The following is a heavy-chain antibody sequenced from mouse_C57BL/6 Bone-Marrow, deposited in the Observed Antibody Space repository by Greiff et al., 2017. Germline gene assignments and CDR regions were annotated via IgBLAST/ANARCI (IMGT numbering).Heavy chain of an antibody. J-gene: IGHJ2*01. V-gene: IGHV5-15*01. Sequence: DVMLVESGGGLVQPGGSLKLSCAASGFTFSDYGMAWVRQAPRTGPEWVAFISNLAYSIYYADTVTGRFTISRENAKNTLYLEMSSLRSEDTAMYYCARETLDYWGQGTTLTVSS. CDR1: GFTFSDYG. CDR2: ISNLAYSI. CDR3: ARETLDY.